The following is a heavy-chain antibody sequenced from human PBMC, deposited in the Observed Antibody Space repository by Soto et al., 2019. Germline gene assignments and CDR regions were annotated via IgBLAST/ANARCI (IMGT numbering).Heavy chain of an antibody. CDR1: GFTFSSYG. CDR2: ISYDGGNK. D-gene: IGHD2-2*01. CDR3: VKSLGFCSSSSCSRDYYYYYGMDV. V-gene: IGHV3-30*18. J-gene: IGHJ6*02. Sequence: GGSLRLSCVASGFTFSSYGMHWVRQAPGKGLEWVTLISYDGGNKYYADSVKGRFSISRDNSRNTLYLQMNSLRPEDAAVYYCVKSLGFCSSSSCSRDYYYYYGMDVWGQGTTVTVSS.